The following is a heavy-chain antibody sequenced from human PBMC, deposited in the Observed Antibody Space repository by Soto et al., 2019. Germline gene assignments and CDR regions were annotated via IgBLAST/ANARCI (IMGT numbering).Heavy chain of an antibody. CDR1: GFTFSSYA. V-gene: IGHV3-23*01. D-gene: IGHD4-17*01. CDR2: ISGSGGST. J-gene: IGHJ6*03. CDR3: AKNPPDYGDYPLYYYYMDV. Sequence: PGGSLRLSCAASGFTFSSYAMSWVRQAPGKGLEWVSAISGSGGSTYYADSVKGRFTISRDNSKNTLYLQMNSLRAEDTAVYYCAKNPPDYGDYPLYYYYMDVWGKGTTVTVSS.